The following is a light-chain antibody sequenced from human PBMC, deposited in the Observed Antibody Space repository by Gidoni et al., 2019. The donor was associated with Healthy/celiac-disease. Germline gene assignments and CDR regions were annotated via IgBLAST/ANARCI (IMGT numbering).Light chain of an antibody. J-gene: IGKJ1*01. V-gene: IGKV1-5*01. CDR2: DDS. CDR3: QQYNSYSTWT. CDR1: QRISSC. Sequence: DIQLTQSPSTLSASVGHRVTITCRPSQRISSCLAWYQQKPGKAPKLLIYDDSSLESGVPSRISGSGSGTEFTLTISSLQHDDVANYYCQQYNSYSTWTFGEGTKVEIK.